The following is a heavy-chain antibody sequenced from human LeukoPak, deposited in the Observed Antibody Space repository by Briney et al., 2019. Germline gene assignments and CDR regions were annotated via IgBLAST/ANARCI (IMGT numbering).Heavy chain of an antibody. D-gene: IGHD3-10*01. CDR2: INTDGSST. V-gene: IGHV3-74*01. Sequence: AGGSLRLSCAASGFTFSSYWMHWVRQAPGKGLVWVSRINTDGSSTSYADSVKGRFTISRDDSKSTLSLQMNSLRAEDTALYYCAKKYYYGSGSYIFHFDHWGQGTPVTVSS. CDR3: AKKYYYGSGSYIFHFDH. CDR1: GFTFSSYW. J-gene: IGHJ4*02.